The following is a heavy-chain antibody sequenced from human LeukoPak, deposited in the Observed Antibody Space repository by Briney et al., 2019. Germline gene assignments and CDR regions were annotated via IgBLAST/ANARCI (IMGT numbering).Heavy chain of an antibody. D-gene: IGHD6-19*01. Sequence: GGSLRLSCAASGFTFSSYGMHWVRQAPGKGREWVAVISYDGSNKYYADSVKGRFTISRDNSKNTLYLQMNSLRAEDTAVYYCAKADNEYSSGIDYWGQGTLVTVSS. J-gene: IGHJ4*02. CDR3: AKADNEYSSGIDY. CDR1: GFTFSSYG. V-gene: IGHV3-30*18. CDR2: ISYDGSNK.